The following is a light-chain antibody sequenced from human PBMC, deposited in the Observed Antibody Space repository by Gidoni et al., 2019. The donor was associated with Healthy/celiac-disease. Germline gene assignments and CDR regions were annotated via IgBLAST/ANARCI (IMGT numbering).Light chain of an antibody. J-gene: IGKJ2*01. V-gene: IGKV1-33*01. CDR1: QDISNY. CDR2: DAS. Sequence: IPMTQSPSSLSASVVDRVTITCQASQDISNYLNWYQQKPGKAPKLLIYDASNLETGVPSRFSGSGSGTDFTFTISSLQPEDIATYYCQQYDNLPYTFGQXTKLEIK. CDR3: QQYDNLPYT.